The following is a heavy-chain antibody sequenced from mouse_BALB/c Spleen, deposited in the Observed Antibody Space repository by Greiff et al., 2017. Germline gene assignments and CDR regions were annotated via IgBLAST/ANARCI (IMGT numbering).Heavy chain of an antibody. CDR1: GFTFSSFG. D-gene: IGHD2-4*01. J-gene: IGHJ3*01. V-gene: IGHV5-17*02. Sequence: EVHLVESGGGLVQPGGSRKLSCAASGFTFSSFGMHWVRQAPEKGLEWVAYISSGSSTIYYADTVKGRFTISRDNPKNTLFLQMTSLRSEDTAMYYCARSMITTSAWFAYWGQGTLVTVSA. CDR3: ARSMITTSAWFAY. CDR2: ISSGSSTI.